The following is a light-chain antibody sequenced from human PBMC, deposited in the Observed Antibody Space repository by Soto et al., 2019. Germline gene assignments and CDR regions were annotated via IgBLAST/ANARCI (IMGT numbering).Light chain of an antibody. CDR2: GAS. V-gene: IGKV3-20*01. Sequence: EIVLTQSPGTLSLSPGERATLSCRASQSVSSSYLAWDQQKPGQAPRLLIYGASSRPTGIPDRFSGSGSGTDFTRTISRLEPEDFAVYYCQQYDSSPVTFGQGNKVEIK. CDR3: QQYDSSPVT. CDR1: QSVSSSY. J-gene: IGKJ1*01.